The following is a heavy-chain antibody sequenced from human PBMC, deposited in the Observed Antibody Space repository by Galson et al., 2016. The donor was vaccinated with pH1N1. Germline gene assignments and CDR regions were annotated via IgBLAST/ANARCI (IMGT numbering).Heavy chain of an antibody. CDR3: ASRSSGQLHFDY. CDR2: INPSGVST. D-gene: IGHD3-22*01. Sequence: SVKVSCKASGYTFITYYIHWVRQAPGQGLEWLGIINPSGVSTTYAQKFQGRVTMTRDKSTSTVYMELSSLRSEDTAVYYCASRSSGQLHFDYWGQGTLVTVSS. CDR1: GYTFITYY. V-gene: IGHV1-46*01. J-gene: IGHJ4*02.